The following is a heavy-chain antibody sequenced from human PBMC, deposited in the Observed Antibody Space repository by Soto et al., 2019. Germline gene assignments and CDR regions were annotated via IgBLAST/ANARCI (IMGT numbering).Heavy chain of an antibody. CDR2: ISYDGSNK. Sequence: QVQLVESGGGVVQPGRSLRLSCAASGFTFSSYGMHWVRQAPGKGLEWVAVISYDGSNKYYADSVKGRFTISRDNSKNTLYLQMSGLRAEDTAVYSCAKDLGSYDSSGYYYDYYYGMDVWGQGTTVTVSS. CDR3: AKDLGSYDSSGYYYDYYYGMDV. CDR1: GFTFSSYG. J-gene: IGHJ6*02. V-gene: IGHV3-30*18. D-gene: IGHD3-22*01.